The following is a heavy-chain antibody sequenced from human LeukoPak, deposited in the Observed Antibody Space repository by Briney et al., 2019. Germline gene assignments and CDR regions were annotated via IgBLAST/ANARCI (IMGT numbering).Heavy chain of an antibody. CDR3: ARDRVGSGWPRPYYFEF. CDR2: MNTNTGAT. CDR1: GYTFTGYY. D-gene: IGHD6-19*01. V-gene: IGHV1-2*02. Sequence: ASVTVSCKPSGYTFTGYYLHWLRQAPGQGLEWMGWMNTNTGATMYAQKFQDRVTLTRDTSISTGYLELTSLRSDDTALYYCARDRVGSGWPRPYYFEFWGQGALVTVSS. J-gene: IGHJ4*02.